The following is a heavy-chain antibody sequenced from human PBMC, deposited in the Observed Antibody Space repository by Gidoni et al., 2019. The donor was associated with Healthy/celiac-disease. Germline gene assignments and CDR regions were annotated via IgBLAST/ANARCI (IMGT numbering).Heavy chain of an antibody. CDR3: AKAQESYYYDSSGYLGDAFDI. CDR1: GFTFRRLP. D-gene: IGHD3-22*01. Sequence: EVQLLESGGGLVQPGGSLRLSCAASGFTFRRLPLSSFRQAPGKGLEGVSAISGSGGSTYYADSVKGRFTISRDNSKNTLYLQMNSLRAEDTAVYYCAKAQESYYYDSSGYLGDAFDIWGQGTMVTVSS. V-gene: IGHV3-23*01. CDR2: ISGSGGST. J-gene: IGHJ3*02.